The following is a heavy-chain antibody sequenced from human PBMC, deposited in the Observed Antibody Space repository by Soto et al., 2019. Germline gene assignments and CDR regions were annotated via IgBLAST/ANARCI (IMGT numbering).Heavy chain of an antibody. CDR2: ISTYNGNT. D-gene: IGHD2-2*01. J-gene: IGHJ4*02. Sequence: QVQLVQSGAEVQKPGASVKVSCKASGYTFTSYGIGWVRQAPGQGLEWMGWISTYNGNTNYVQKLQGRGTMTTDTSTSTVYMEVRSLRSDDTAVYYCATLTSTSGLEYWGQGTLVTVSS. V-gene: IGHV1-18*01. CDR3: ATLTSTSGLEY. CDR1: GYTFTSYG.